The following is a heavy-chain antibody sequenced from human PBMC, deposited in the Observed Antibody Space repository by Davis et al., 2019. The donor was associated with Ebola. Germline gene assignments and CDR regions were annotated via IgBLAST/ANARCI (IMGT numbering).Heavy chain of an antibody. CDR2: VYYSGSA. D-gene: IGHD1-26*01. CDR1: GGSISSYY. J-gene: IGHJ4*02. Sequence: SETLSLTCTVSGGSISSYYWSWIRQSPGKGLEWIGYVYYSGSANYNPSLKSRVTMSVTTSKYQFSLKLRSVTAADTAVYYCASSSVGLRIDSWGQGTLVTVSS. CDR3: ASSSVGLRIDS. V-gene: IGHV4-59*08.